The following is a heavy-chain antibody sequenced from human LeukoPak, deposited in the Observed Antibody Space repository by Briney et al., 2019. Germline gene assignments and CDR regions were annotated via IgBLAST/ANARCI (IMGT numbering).Heavy chain of an antibody. J-gene: IGHJ6*03. CDR3: VRTDSVPAGDYHYWYMDV. V-gene: IGHV1-2*02. Sequence: IPGGSLRLSCAASGFTLIDYIHWVRQDPRQGLQWMGWIKPYSGDTDYAQRFQGRVTMTRDTSISTVYMELSSLRSDDTAVYYCVRTDSVPAGDYHYWYMDVWGKGTTVTVSS. CDR2: IKPYSGDT. CDR1: GFTLIDY. D-gene: IGHD2-2*01.